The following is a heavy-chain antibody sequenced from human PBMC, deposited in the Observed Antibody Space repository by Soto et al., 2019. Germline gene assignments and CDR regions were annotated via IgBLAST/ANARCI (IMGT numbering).Heavy chain of an antibody. CDR2: IYYSGST. CDR1: GGSISSGGYY. D-gene: IGHD6-13*01. Sequence: SETLSLTCTVSGGSISSGGYYWSWIRQHPGKGLEWIGYIYYSGSTYYNPSLESRVTISVDTSKNQFSLKLSSVTAADTAVYYCARVIAAAGTYYFDYWGQGTLVTAPQ. CDR3: ARVIAAAGTYYFDY. V-gene: IGHV4-31*03. J-gene: IGHJ4*02.